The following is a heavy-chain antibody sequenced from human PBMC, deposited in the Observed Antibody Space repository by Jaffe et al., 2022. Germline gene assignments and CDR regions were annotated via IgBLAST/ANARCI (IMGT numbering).Heavy chain of an antibody. V-gene: IGHV3-30*18. CDR2: ISYDGSNK. Sequence: QVQLVESGGGVVQPGRSLRLSCAASGFTFSSYGMHWVRQAPGKGLEWVAVISYDGSNKYYADSVKGRFTISRDNSKNTLYLQMNSLRAEDTAVYYCAKDPREGCSGGSCYPRPFDYWGQGTLVTVSS. J-gene: IGHJ4*02. D-gene: IGHD2-15*01. CDR1: GFTFSSYG. CDR3: AKDPREGCSGGSCYPRPFDY.